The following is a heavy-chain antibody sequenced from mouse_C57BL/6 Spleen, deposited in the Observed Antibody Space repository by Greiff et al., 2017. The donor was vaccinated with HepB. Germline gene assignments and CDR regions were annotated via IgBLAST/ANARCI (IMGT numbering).Heavy chain of an antibody. J-gene: IGHJ4*01. CDR1: GYAFSSSW. CDR2: IYPGDGDT. V-gene: IGHV1-82*01. D-gene: IGHD1-1*01. Sequence: VQLQQSGPELVKPGASVKISCKASGYAFSSSWMNWVKQRPGKGLEWIGRIYPGDGDTNYNGKFKGKATLTADKSSSTAYMQLSSLTSEDSAVYFFASPPVVERGYAMDYWGHRTSVTVSS. CDR3: ASPPVVERGYAMDY.